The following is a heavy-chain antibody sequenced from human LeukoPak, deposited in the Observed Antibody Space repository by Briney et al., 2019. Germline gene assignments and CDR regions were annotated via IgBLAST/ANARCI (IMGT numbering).Heavy chain of an antibody. CDR3: ASAGYYYGSGSYYNGPFDY. Sequence: GASVKVSCKASGGTFSSYANSLVRQAPGPGLEWMGRIIPIFGTANYAQKLQGRVTITTDESTSTAYMELSSLRSEDTAVYYCASAGYYYGSGSYYNGPFDYWGQGTLVTVSS. CDR2: IIPIFGTA. CDR1: GGTFSSYA. D-gene: IGHD3-10*01. J-gene: IGHJ4*02. V-gene: IGHV1-69*05.